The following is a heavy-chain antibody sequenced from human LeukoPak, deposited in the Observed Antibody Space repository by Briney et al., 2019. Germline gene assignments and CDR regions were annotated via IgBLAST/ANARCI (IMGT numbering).Heavy chain of an antibody. J-gene: IGHJ3*02. CDR3: ARLPTVGATFAFDI. D-gene: IGHD1-26*01. Sequence: PSETLSLTCTVSGDSISSSSSYWGWIRQPPGKGLEWIGSIYYSGSTYYNPSLKSRVTISVDTSKNQFSLKLSSVTAADTAVYYCARLPTVGATFAFDIWGQGTMVTVSS. CDR2: IYYSGST. V-gene: IGHV4-39*01. CDR1: GDSISSSSSY.